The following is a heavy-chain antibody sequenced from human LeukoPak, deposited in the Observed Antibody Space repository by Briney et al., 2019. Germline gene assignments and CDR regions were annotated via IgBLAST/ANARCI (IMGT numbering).Heavy chain of an antibody. V-gene: IGHV4-59*01. J-gene: IGHJ5*02. CDR3: ARDWWGYDVLTGDNWFDP. CDR1: GGSISTYY. D-gene: IGHD3-9*01. Sequence: SETLSLTCTVSGGSISTYYWSWIRQPPGKGLEWIGYIYYSGSTNYNPSLKSRVTVSVDTSKNQFSLKLSSVTAADTAVYYCARDWWGYDVLTGDNWFDPWGQGTLVTVSS. CDR2: IYYSGST.